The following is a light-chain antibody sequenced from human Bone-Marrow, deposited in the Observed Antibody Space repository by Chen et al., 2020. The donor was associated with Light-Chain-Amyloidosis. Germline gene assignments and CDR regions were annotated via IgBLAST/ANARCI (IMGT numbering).Light chain of an antibody. V-gene: IGKV3-15*01. CDR1: QSVRSN. Sequence: EIVMTQSPASVTVSPGESVTLSCRASQSVRSNLAWYQQRPGQAPRLLISAAPTRASNVPVRFSGSGSGTEFTLTISTLQSEDFAVYYCQQYHDWPPITFGQGTRLEIK. CDR2: AAP. J-gene: IGKJ5*01. CDR3: QQYHDWPPIT.